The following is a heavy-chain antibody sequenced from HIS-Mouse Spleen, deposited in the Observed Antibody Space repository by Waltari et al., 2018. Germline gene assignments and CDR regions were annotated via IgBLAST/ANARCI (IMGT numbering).Heavy chain of an antibody. D-gene: IGHD4-17*01. V-gene: IGHV4-34*01. CDR2: INHSGST. J-gene: IGHJ4*02. CDR3: ARGRSPATVTIGYYFDY. CDR1: GGSFSGYY. Sequence: QVQLQQWGAGLLKPSETLSLTCAVYGGSFSGYYWSWSRPPPGKGLEWIGEINHSGSTNYNPSLKSRVTISVDTSKNQFSLKLSSVTAADTAVYYCARGRSPATVTIGYYFDYWGQGTPVTVSS.